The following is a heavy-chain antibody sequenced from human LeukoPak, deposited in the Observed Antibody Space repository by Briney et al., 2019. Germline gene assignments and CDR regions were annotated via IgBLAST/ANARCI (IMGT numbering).Heavy chain of an antibody. CDR2: MNPNSGNT. CDR1: GYTFTDNV. D-gene: IGHD5-12*01. Sequence: ASVKVSCKTSGYTFTDNVITWVRQATGQGLEWMGWMNPNSGNTGYAQKFQGRVTMTRNTSISTAYMELSSLRSEDTAVYYCARGPITYYYYYMDVWGKGTTVTISS. CDR3: ARGPITYYYYYMDV. J-gene: IGHJ6*03. V-gene: IGHV1-8*02.